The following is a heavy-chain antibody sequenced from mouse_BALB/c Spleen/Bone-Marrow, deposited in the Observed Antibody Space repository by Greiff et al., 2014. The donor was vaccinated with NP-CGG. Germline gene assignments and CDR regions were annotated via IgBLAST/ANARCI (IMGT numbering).Heavy chain of an antibody. CDR3: VRETKVVADFDY. Sequence: VQLKESGPDLGKPSQSLSLTCTVTGYSIPSGYGWHWIPQFSGKKIEWVGYIHYSGNTDYNPSLKSRISITRDTSKNQFFLQLNSVTTEDTATYYCVRETKVVADFDYWGQGTTLTVSS. J-gene: IGHJ2*01. CDR2: IHYSGNT. D-gene: IGHD1-1*01. V-gene: IGHV3-1*02. CDR1: GYSIPSGYG.